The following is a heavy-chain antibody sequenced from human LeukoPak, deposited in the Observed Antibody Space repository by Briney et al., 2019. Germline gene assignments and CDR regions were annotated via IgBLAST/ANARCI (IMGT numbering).Heavy chain of an antibody. D-gene: IGHD6-19*01. J-gene: IGHJ4*02. CDR2: IYYSGST. CDR1: GGSISSDY. CDR3: ASRIAVAGSFDY. V-gene: IGHV4-59*08. Sequence: SETLSLTCTVSGGSISSDYWSWIRQPPGKGLEWIGYIYYSGSTNYNPSLKSRVTISVDTSKNQFSLKLSSVTAADTAVYYCASRIAVAGSFDYWGQGTLVTVSS.